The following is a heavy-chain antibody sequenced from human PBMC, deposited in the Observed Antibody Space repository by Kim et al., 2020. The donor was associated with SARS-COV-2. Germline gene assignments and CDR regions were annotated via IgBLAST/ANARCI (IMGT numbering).Heavy chain of an antibody. J-gene: IGHJ4*02. Sequence: ASVKVSCKASGYTFTSYGISWVRQAPGQGLEWMGWISAYNGNTNYAQKLQGRVTMTTDTSTSTAYMELRSLRSDDTAVYYCARAENPYYYDSSGRFDYWGQGPLVTVSS. CDR2: ISAYNGNT. V-gene: IGHV1-18*01. D-gene: IGHD3-22*01. CDR3: ARAENPYYYDSSGRFDY. CDR1: GYTFTSYG.